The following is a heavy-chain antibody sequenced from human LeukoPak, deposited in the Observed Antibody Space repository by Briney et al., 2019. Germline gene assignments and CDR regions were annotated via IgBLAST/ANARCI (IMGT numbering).Heavy chain of an antibody. CDR3: ARVFRYSESYHHWFDP. Sequence: KPGGSVRPLRAASGFTFSAYIINWVGQAPGRGLEWVSSISSSGTYIYYADSVKGRFTISRDNAKNSLSLQMNSLRAEDTAVYYCARVFRYSESYHHWFDPLGQGTLVTVSS. D-gene: IGHD1-26*01. J-gene: IGHJ5*02. V-gene: IGHV3-21*01. CDR1: GFTFSAYI. CDR2: ISSSGTYI.